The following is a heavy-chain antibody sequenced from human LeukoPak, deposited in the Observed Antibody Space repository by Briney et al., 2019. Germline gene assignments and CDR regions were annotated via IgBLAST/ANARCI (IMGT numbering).Heavy chain of an antibody. CDR1: GFSFSSYR. D-gene: IGHD1-1*01. J-gene: IGHJ4*02. V-gene: IGHV3-21*01. CDR3: ARVGYNWNDVYFFDY. CDR2: INSRGTYI. Sequence: GGSLRLSCAASGFSFSSYRMNWVRQAPGKGLEWVSSINSRGTYIYYADSLKGRFTISRDNAENSLHLQMNSLRAEDTAVYYCARVGYNWNDVYFFDYWGQGTLVTVSS.